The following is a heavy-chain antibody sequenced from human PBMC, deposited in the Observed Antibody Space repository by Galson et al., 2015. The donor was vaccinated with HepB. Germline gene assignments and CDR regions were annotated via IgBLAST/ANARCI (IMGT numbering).Heavy chain of an antibody. CDR1: GFTFSSYW. V-gene: IGHV3-7*04. CDR2: IRHDGSEK. CDR3: ARAYDGAYYYMDV. J-gene: IGHJ6*03. Sequence: SLRLSCAASGFTFSSYWMSWVRQAPGKGLEWVANIRHDGSEKYYVDSVKGRFTISRDNGKSSVDLQMNSLRAEDTAVYYCARAYDGAYYYMDVWGKGTTVTVSS. D-gene: IGHD3-22*01.